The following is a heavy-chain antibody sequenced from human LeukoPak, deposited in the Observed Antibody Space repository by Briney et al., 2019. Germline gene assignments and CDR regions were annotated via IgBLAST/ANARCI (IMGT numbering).Heavy chain of an antibody. V-gene: IGHV3-23*01. D-gene: IGHD2-15*01. Sequence: GGSLRLSCAASGFTFSNYAMSWVRQAPGKGLEWVSTISGTTGNTYYADSVKGRFTISRDNSKSTMYLQMNSLRAEDTAVYYCAKVPRSGGSCYPDWGQGTLVTVSS. CDR1: GFTFSNYA. CDR2: ISGTTGNT. CDR3: AKVPRSGGSCYPD. J-gene: IGHJ4*02.